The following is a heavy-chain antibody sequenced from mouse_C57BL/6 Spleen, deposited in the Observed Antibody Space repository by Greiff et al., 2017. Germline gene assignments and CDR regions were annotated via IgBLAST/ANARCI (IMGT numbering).Heavy chain of an antibody. CDR2: INPSNGGT. CDR3: ARKLDYYGSSYDYAMDY. D-gene: IGHD1-1*01. Sequence: QVQLQQPGTELVKPGASVKLSCKASGYNFTSYWMHWVKQRPRQGLEWIGNINPSNGGTNYNEKFKSKATLTVDKSSSTAYMQLSSLTSEDSAVYYCARKLDYYGSSYDYAMDYWGQGTSVTVSS. J-gene: IGHJ4*01. CDR1: GYNFTSYW. V-gene: IGHV1-53*01.